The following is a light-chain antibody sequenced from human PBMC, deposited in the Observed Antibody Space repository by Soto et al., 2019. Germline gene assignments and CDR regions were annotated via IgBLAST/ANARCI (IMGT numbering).Light chain of an antibody. V-gene: IGLV2-14*03. CDR1: SSDVGSYNY. Sequence: QSVLTQPASVSGSPGQSITISCTGTSSDVGSYNYVSWYRQHPGKAPQLLIYDVTHRPAGVSSRFSGSKSDNTASLTISWLQADDEADYYCSSYTDTTTRYVFGSGTKVTVL. J-gene: IGLJ1*01. CDR2: DVT. CDR3: SSYTDTTTRYV.